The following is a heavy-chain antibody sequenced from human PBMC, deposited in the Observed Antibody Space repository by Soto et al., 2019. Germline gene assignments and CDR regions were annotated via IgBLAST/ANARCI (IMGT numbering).Heavy chain of an antibody. V-gene: IGHV3-23*01. Sequence: PGGSLRLSCAVSGFTLTPYAMGWVRQAPGKGLEWVSGLSGSGGSTYYADSVKGRFTISRARSRNTLYLQMNSLRAEDTAVYYCAQDLYGRSGCPPDYLYGMAVWGQGSTVPVSS. CDR2: LSGSGGST. J-gene: IGHJ6*02. CDR1: GFTLTPYA. D-gene: IGHD3-22*01. CDR3: AQDLYGRSGCPPDYLYGMAV.